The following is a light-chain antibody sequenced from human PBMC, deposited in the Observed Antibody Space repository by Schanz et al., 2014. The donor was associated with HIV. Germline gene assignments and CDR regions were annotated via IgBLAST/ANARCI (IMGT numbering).Light chain of an antibody. Sequence: DIQLTQSPSFLSASVGDRVTITCRASQGISNSLAWYQQKPGKAPKLLIFAASSLQSGVPSRFSGSGSGTDFTLTISSLQAEDLATYYCQQSYASVRTFGQGTKVEIK. CDR1: QGISNS. J-gene: IGKJ2*01. CDR3: QQSYASVRT. V-gene: IGKV1-39*01. CDR2: AAS.